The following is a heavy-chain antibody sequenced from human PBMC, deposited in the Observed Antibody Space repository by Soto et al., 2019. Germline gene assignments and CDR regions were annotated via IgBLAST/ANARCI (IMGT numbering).Heavy chain of an antibody. J-gene: IGHJ5*02. CDR2: ISYIGST. CDR3: ARGPAAIHGWFDP. Sequence: SETLSLTCTVSGGSISSGAYFWNWIRQSPGKGLEWLGYISYIGSTYYNPSLKSRVTISVDTSKNQFSLKLSSVTAADTAVYYCARGPAAIHGWFDPWGQGTLVTVSS. CDR1: GGSISSGAYF. V-gene: IGHV4-61*08. D-gene: IGHD2-2*01.